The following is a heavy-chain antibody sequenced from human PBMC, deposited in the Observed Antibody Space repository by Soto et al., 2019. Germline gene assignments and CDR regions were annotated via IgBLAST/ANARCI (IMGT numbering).Heavy chain of an antibody. CDR1: GFTFSSYA. CDR2: ISGSAAGT. J-gene: IGHJ6*03. CDR3: AKDLNSNAGSYYYYMDV. V-gene: IGHV3-23*01. D-gene: IGHD5-12*01. Sequence: EGQLLESGGGLVQPGGSLRLSCAASGFTFSSYAMNWVRQAPGKGLEWVSGISGSAAGTSYADSVKGRFTISRDNSKNTLYLQMNSLRAEDTAVYYCAKDLNSNAGSYYYYMDVWGKGTTVTVSS.